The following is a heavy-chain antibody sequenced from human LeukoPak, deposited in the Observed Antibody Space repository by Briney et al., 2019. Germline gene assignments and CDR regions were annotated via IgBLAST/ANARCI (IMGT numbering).Heavy chain of an antibody. J-gene: IGHJ4*02. CDR2: IYYSGST. CDR1: GGSISSYY. Sequence: SETLSLTCTVSGGSISSYYWSWIRQPPGKGLEWIGYIYYSGSTKYNPSLKSRVTISVDTSNDQFSLRLSSVTAADTAVYYCARTLQPYTSSWHFDRWGQGTLVTVSS. V-gene: IGHV4-59*01. D-gene: IGHD6-13*01. CDR3: ARTLQPYTSSWHFDR.